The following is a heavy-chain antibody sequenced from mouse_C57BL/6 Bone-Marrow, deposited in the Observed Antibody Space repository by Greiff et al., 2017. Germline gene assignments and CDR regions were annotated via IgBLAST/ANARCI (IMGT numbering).Heavy chain of an antibody. Sequence: QVQLQQSGAEPVRPGTSVKMSCKASGYTFTNYWIGWAKQRPGHGLEWIGDIYPGGGYTNYNEKFKGKATLTADKSSSTAYMQFSSLTSEDSAIYYCAKYYDYDWYFDVWGTGTTVTVSS. CDR1: GYTFTNYW. D-gene: IGHD2-4*01. CDR2: IYPGGGYT. J-gene: IGHJ1*03. V-gene: IGHV1-63*01. CDR3: AKYYDYDWYFDV.